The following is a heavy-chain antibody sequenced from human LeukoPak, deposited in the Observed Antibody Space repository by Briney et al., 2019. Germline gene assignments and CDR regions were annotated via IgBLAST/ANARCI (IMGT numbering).Heavy chain of an antibody. J-gene: IGHJ4*02. D-gene: IGHD3-10*01. CDR3: ARADYYGSGSYSQPFDY. CDR2: INPNSGGT. Sequence: ASVKVSCKASGYTFTGYYMHWVGQAPGQGVEGMGWINPNSGGTNYAQKFPGRVTITRATSISTAYMELSRLTSDDTAVYYCARADYYGSGSYSQPFDYWGQGTLVTVSS. V-gene: IGHV1-2*02. CDR1: GYTFTGYY.